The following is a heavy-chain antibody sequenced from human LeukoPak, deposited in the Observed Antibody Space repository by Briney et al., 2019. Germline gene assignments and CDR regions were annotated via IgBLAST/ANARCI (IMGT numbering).Heavy chain of an antibody. D-gene: IGHD2-15*01. V-gene: IGHV3-21*01. J-gene: IGHJ5*02. CDR1: GFTFSSYS. Sequence: GGSLRLSCAASGFTFSSYSMNWVRQAPGKGLEWVSSISSSSSYIYYADSVKGRFTISRDNAKNSLYLQMNSLRAEDTAVYYCARLRSHALGYCSGGSCYAPNNWFDPWGQETLVTVSS. CDR2: ISSSSSYI. CDR3: ARLRSHALGYCSGGSCYAPNNWFDP.